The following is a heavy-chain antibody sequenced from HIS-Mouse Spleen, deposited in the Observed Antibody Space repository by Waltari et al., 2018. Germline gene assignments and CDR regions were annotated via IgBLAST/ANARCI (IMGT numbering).Heavy chain of an antibody. D-gene: IGHD1-26*01. CDR2: ISSSSSYI. CDR1: GFTFRSYS. J-gene: IGHJ4*02. V-gene: IGHV3-21*01. Sequence: EVQLVESGGGLVQPGGSLRLSCAASGFTFRSYSINWIRQAQGKGLEWVSSISSSSSYIYYADSVKGRFTISRDNAKNSLYLQMNSLRAEDTAVYYCAREKSPSYSGSSVDYWGQGTLVTVSS. CDR3: AREKSPSYSGSSVDY.